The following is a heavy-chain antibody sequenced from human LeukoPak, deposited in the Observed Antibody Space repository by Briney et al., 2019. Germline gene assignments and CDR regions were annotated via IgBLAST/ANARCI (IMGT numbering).Heavy chain of an antibody. J-gene: IGHJ5*02. V-gene: IGHV4-61*05. D-gene: IGHD6-6*01. CDR2: IYYSGST. Sequence: SETLSLTCTVSGASISSSSYYWGWIRQPPGKGLEWIGYIYYSGSTNYNPSLKSRVTISVDTSKNQFSLKLSSVTAADTAVYYCARLQSSSHPSTEFDPWGQGTLVTVSS. CDR1: GASISSSSYY. CDR3: ARLQSSSHPSTEFDP.